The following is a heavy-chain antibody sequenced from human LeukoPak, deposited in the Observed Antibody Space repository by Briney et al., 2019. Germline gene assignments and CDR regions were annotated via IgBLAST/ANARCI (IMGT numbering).Heavy chain of an antibody. CDR1: GGSIGSNY. Sequence: SETLSLTCTVSGGSIGSNYWTWIRQPPGKGLEYIGYIYYTGGTNYNPSLKSRVTISVDTSKNQFSLKLSSVTAADTAVYFCAKKGNRGWVNEYWGQGTPV. CDR2: IYYTGGT. D-gene: IGHD6-19*01. V-gene: IGHV4-59*08. J-gene: IGHJ4*02. CDR3: AKKGNRGWVNEY.